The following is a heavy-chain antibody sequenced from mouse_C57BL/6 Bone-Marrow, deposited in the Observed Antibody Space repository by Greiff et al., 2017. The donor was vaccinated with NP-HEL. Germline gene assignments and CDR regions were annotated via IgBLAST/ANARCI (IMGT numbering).Heavy chain of an antibody. D-gene: IGHD5-1*01. Sequence: VQLQESGAELARPGASVKLSCKASGYTFTSYGLSWVKQRNGQGLEWIGEIYPRSGNTYYNEKFKGKATLTADKSSSTAYMELRSLTSEDSAVYFCARSYLYYFDDWGQGTTLTVSS. V-gene: IGHV1-81*01. CDR1: GYTFTSYG. CDR3: ARSYLYYFDD. J-gene: IGHJ2*01. CDR2: IYPRSGNT.